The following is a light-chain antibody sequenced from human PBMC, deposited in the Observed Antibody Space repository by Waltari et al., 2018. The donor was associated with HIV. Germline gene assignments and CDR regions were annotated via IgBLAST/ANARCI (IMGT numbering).Light chain of an antibody. Sequence: QSVLTQPPSVSAAPGQRVTISCSGSNSNIGHTYVPWYQQFPGTAPKLLLYDDDKRPSGIPGRFSGSKSGTSATLIITGLQPGDEADYYCEAWDSSLGVLFGGGTKLTVL. V-gene: IGLV1-51*01. CDR2: DDD. CDR3: EAWDSSLGVL. J-gene: IGLJ3*02. CDR1: NSNIGHTY.